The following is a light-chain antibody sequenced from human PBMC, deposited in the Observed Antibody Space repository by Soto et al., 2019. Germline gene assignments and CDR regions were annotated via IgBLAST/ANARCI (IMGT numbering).Light chain of an antibody. CDR3: QQSYSTP. CDR2: AAS. CDR1: QSISSY. V-gene: IGKV1-39*01. Sequence: DIQMTQSPSSLSASVGDRVTITCRASQSISSYLNWYQQKPGNAPKLLIYAASSLQSGVPSRFSGSGSGTDFTLTISSLQPEDFATYYCQQSYSTPFGGGTKVDIK. J-gene: IGKJ4*01.